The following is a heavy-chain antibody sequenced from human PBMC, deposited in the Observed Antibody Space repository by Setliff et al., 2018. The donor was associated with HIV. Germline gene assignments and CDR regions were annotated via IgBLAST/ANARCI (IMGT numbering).Heavy chain of an antibody. V-gene: IGHV4-4*09. CDR3: ARLGRAIDDGGSSLRLDF. CDR1: DDSFSNYD. J-gene: IGHJ4*02. D-gene: IGHD2-15*01. Sequence: PSQTLSLPCVVSDDSFSNYDWTWIRQPPGKALEWIGYISSSGTTNYNPSLRSRVTISIETSNTRFSLWLRSVTAADTATYFCARLGRAIDDGGSSLRLDFWGQGMLVTVSS. CDR2: ISSSGTT.